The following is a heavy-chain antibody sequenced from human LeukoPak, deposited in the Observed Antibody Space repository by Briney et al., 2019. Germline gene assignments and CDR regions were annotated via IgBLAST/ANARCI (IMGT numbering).Heavy chain of an antibody. CDR3: ARVGYSGYDYDY. CDR2: ISGSGDST. CDR1: GFTFSNFA. D-gene: IGHD5-12*01. V-gene: IGHV3-23*01. J-gene: IGHJ4*02. Sequence: PGGSLRLSCAASGFTFSNFAVSWVRQAPGKGLEWVSAISGSGDSTYYADSVEGRCTISRDNSKDALYLQMNSLRAEDTAVYYCARVGYSGYDYDYWGQGTLVTVSS.